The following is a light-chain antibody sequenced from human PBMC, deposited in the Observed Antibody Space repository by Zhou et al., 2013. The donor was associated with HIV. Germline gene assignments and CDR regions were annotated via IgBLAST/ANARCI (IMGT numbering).Light chain of an antibody. J-gene: IGKJ4*01. Sequence: IVLTQSPGTLSLSPGERATLSCRASQSVSSSFLAWYQQKPGQAPRLLIYGASIRATGIPDRFSGSGSGTDFTLTISRLEPEDFAVYYCQQYGSSPLTFGGGTKVEMK. V-gene: IGKV3-20*01. CDR3: QQYGSSPLT. CDR1: QSVSSSF. CDR2: GAS.